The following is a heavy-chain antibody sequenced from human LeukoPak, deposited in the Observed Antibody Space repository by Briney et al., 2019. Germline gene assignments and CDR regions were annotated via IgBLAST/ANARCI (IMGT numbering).Heavy chain of an antibody. CDR3: AKDLYYDSSGYLFDY. D-gene: IGHD3-22*01. CDR2: ISGSGGST. J-gene: IGHJ4*02. V-gene: IGHV3-23*01. CDR1: GFTFSSYA. Sequence: SGGSLRLSCAASGFTFSSYAMSWVRQAPGKGLEWVSAISGSGGSTYHADSVKGRFTISRDNSKNTLYLQMNSLRAEDTAVYYCAKDLYYDSSGYLFDYWGQGTLVTVSS.